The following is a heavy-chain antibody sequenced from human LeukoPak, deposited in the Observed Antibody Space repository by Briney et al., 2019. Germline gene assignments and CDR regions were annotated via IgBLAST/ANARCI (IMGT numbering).Heavy chain of an antibody. CDR2: IKGDGIST. D-gene: IGHD3-3*01. Sequence: GGSLRLSCAASGFDFSSNWMHWVRHAPGQGLVWVSRIKGDGISTNYADSVKGRFTISRDIAKNTPYLQMNSLRAEDTGVYYCAKDHYWSIDFWGRGTLVTVSS. CDR1: GFDFSSNW. V-gene: IGHV3-74*01. CDR3: AKDHYWSIDF. J-gene: IGHJ4*02.